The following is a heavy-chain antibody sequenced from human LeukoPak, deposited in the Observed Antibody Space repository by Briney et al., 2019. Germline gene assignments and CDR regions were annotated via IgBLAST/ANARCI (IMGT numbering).Heavy chain of an antibody. CDR1: GFTLSSYA. CDR3: ARERVPGMVVTADWFDP. J-gene: IGHJ5*02. Sequence: GGSLRLSCAASGFTLSSYAMSWVRQAPGKGLEWVSAISVSGNTYHADSVKSRFTISRDSSKNKMYLQMNRLRAEDAAVYYCARERVPGMVVTADWFDPWGQGTLVTVSS. CDR2: ISVSGNT. D-gene: IGHD2-21*02. V-gene: IGHV3-23*01.